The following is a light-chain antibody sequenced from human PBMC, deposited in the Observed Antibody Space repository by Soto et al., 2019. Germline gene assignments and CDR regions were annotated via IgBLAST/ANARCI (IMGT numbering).Light chain of an antibody. V-gene: IGKV1-13*02. CDR3: QQFNSYPLT. CDR1: QGISSA. CDR2: DAS. J-gene: IGKJ4*01. Sequence: AIQLTQSPSSLSASVGDRVTITCRASQGISSALAWYQQKPGKAPKLLIYDASSLESGVPPRFSGSGSGTDFTLTISSLQPEDSATYYCQQFNSYPLTFGGGTKVEIK.